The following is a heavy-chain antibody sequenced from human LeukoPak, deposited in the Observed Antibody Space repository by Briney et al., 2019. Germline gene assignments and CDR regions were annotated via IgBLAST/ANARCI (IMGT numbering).Heavy chain of an antibody. CDR2: IYYSGST. V-gene: IGHV4-59*01. Sequence: SETLSLTCTVSGGSISSYYWSWIRQPPGKGLEWIGYIYYSGSTNYNPSLKSRVTISLDTSKNQFSLKLSSVTAADTAVYYCARDRPYYYDSSGYLDYWGQGTLVTVSS. CDR1: GGSISSYY. CDR3: ARDRPYYYDSSGYLDY. D-gene: IGHD3-22*01. J-gene: IGHJ4*02.